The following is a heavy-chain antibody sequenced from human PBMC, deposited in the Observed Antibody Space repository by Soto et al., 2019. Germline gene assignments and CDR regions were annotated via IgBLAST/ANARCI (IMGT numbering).Heavy chain of an antibody. CDR1: GGTFSSYA. CDR2: IIPIFGTA. CDR3: ARWAHYERNLNNWFDP. V-gene: IGHV1-69*01. J-gene: IGHJ5*02. Sequence: QVQLVQSGAEVKKPGSSVKVSCKASGGTFSSYAISWVRQAPGQGLEWMGGIIPIFGTANYAQKFQGRVTITGDESTGTADMELSSLRSEDTAVYYCARWAHYERNLNNWFDPWSQGTLVTVAS. D-gene: IGHD4-17*01.